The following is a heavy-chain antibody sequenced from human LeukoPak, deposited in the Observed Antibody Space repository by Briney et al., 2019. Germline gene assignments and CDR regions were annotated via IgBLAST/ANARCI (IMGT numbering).Heavy chain of an antibody. CDR3: ARHDSSGWFQFDY. Sequence: SETLSLTCTVSGGSISSYYWSWIRQPPGKGLEWIGYIYYSGSTNYRPPLKSRVTISVDTSKHQFSLKLSSVTAADTAVYYCARHDSSGWFQFDYWGQGTLVTVSS. D-gene: IGHD6-19*01. V-gene: IGHV4-59*01. CDR1: GGSISSYY. J-gene: IGHJ4*02. CDR2: IYYSGST.